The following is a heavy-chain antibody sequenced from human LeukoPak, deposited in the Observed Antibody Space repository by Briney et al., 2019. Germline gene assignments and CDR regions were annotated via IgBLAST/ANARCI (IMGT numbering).Heavy chain of an antibody. CDR3: AKDLGTVTTRWFDP. CDR1: GFTLSSYG. V-gene: IGHV3-30*18. J-gene: IGHJ5*02. Sequence: GRSLRLSCAASGFTLSSYGMRWVRQAPGKGLEWVAIISYDGSNKYYADSVKGRFTISRDNSKNTLYLQMNSLRAEDSALYYCAKDLGTVTTRWFDPWGQGTLVTVSS. D-gene: IGHD4-17*01. CDR2: ISYDGSNK.